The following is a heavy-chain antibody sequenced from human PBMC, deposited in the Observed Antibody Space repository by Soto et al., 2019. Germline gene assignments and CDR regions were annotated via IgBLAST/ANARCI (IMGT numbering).Heavy chain of an antibody. CDR1: GGTFSSYA. J-gene: IGHJ4*02. Sequence: QVQLVQSGAEVKKPGSSVKVSCKASGGTFSSYAISWVRQAPGQGLEWMGGIIPIFGTANYAQKFQGRVTITADESTSTAYMELSSLRSEDTTVYYCATTGDGYGNSAKADYWGQGTLVTVSS. CDR3: ATTGDGYGNSAKADY. CDR2: IIPIFGTA. V-gene: IGHV1-69*01. D-gene: IGHD5-12*01.